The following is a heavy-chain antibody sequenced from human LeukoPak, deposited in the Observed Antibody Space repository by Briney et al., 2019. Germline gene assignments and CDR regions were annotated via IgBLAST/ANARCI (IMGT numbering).Heavy chain of an antibody. D-gene: IGHD3-10*01. J-gene: IGHJ4*02. CDR2: INWNGGST. Sequence: PGGSLRLSCAASGFTFDDYGMSWVRQAPGKGLEWVSGINWNGGSTGYADSVKGRFTISRDNAKNSLYLQMNSLRAEDTALYYCARSISDYGSGSYEYWGQGTLVTVSS. V-gene: IGHV3-20*04. CDR1: GFTFDDYG. CDR3: ARSISDYGSGSYEY.